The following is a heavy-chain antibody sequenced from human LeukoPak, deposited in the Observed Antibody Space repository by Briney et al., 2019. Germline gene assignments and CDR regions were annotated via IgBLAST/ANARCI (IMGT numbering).Heavy chain of an antibody. D-gene: IGHD5-12*01. CDR1: GYSISSGYY. J-gene: IGHJ4*02. Sequence: SETLSLTCTVSGYSISSGYYWGWIRQPPGKGLEWIGSIYHSGSTYYNPSLKSRVTISVDTSKNQFSLKLSSVTAADTAVYYCARPGASGYDFLYFDYWGQGTLVTVSS. CDR2: IYHSGST. V-gene: IGHV4-38-2*02. CDR3: ARPGASGYDFLYFDY.